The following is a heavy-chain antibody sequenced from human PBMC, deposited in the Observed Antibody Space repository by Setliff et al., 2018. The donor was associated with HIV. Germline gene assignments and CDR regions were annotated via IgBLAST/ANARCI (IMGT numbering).Heavy chain of an antibody. CDR1: GYSIRDNFF. V-gene: IGHV4-38-2*01. Sequence: SETLSLTCAVSGYSIRDNFFWGWVRQPPGKGLEWIGSIFYTGTTYYNPSLKSRVTLSLDTSKNQFSLKLSSVTAADTAIYYCARRIYGNNPYFDYWSQGTLVTVSS. CDR3: ARRIYGNNPYFDY. J-gene: IGHJ4*02. D-gene: IGHD4-17*01. CDR2: IFYTGTT.